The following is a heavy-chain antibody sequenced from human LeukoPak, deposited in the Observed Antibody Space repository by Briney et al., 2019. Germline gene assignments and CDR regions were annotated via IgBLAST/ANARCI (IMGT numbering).Heavy chain of an antibody. CDR3: ARGEFPLDAFDI. D-gene: IGHD3-10*01. Sequence: ASVKVSCKSSGYNFDNYGIGWVRQAPGQGREWMGWISPYSGNTNCGQKLQGRVTMTTDTSTNTAYMELRRLSLDDTAIYYCARGEFPLDAFDIWGQGTMVTVSS. CDR2: ISPYSGNT. J-gene: IGHJ3*02. V-gene: IGHV1-18*01. CDR1: GYNFDNYG.